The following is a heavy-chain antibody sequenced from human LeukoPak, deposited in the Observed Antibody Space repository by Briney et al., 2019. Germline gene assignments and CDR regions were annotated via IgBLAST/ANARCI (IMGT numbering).Heavy chain of an antibody. CDR1: GGSISSYY. Sequence: SETLSLTCTVSGGSISSYYWSWIRQPPGKGLEWIGYIYTSGSTNYNPSLKSRVTISVDTSKNQFSLKLSSVTAADTAVYYCAKHSFVVGPASIRSFSFYNLGQGKKVTGSS. J-gene: IGHJ3*02. CDR3: AKHSFVVGPASIRSFSFYN. CDR2: IYTSGST. D-gene: IGHD2-2*01. V-gene: IGHV4-4*09.